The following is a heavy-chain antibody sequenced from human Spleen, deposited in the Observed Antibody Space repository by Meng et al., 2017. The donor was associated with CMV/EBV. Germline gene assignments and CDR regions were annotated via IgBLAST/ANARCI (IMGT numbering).Heavy chain of an antibody. V-gene: IGHV3-11*01. Sequence: GGSLRLSCATSGFTFRDYHMSWIRQAPGKGLEWVSYISSSGGVIHYADSVKGRSTISRDNAKKSLYLQMNSLRGEDTAIYYCAREYCSSGNCAIDYWGQGALVTVSS. D-gene: IGHD2-15*01. J-gene: IGHJ4*02. CDR3: AREYCSSGNCAIDY. CDR2: ISSSGGVI. CDR1: GFTFRDYH.